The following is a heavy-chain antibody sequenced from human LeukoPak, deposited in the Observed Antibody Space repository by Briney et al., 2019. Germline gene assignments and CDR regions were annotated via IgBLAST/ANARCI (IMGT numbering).Heavy chain of an antibody. Sequence: GGSLRLSCVASGFSFSINAMIWVRQAPGKGLEWVSGISGIGDTLFYSDPVKGRFTISRDNSKNTLYLQMNSLRAEDTAVYYCAKDHADIVVVPAATDYWGQGTLVTVSS. J-gene: IGHJ4*02. D-gene: IGHD2-2*01. V-gene: IGHV3-23*01. CDR2: ISGIGDTL. CDR1: GFSFSINA. CDR3: AKDHADIVVVPAATDY.